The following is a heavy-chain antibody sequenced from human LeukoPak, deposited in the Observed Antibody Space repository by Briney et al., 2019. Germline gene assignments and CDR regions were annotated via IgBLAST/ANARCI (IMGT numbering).Heavy chain of an antibody. CDR3: ARGRLKGSSNNWFDP. D-gene: IGHD6-6*01. V-gene: IGHV4-59*08. Sequence: PSETLSLTCSVSGGSVDTFYWTWIRQPPGKGLDWLGHVYYTGSTNYNSSLQDRISISIDMSKNQFSLTLTSVTAADTAVYYCARGRLKGSSNNWFDPWGQGTLVTVSS. J-gene: IGHJ5*02. CDR1: GGSVDTFY. CDR2: VYYTGST.